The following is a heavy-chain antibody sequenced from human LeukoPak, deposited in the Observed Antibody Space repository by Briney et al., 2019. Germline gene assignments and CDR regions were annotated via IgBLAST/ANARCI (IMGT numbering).Heavy chain of an antibody. D-gene: IGHD2-15*01. CDR3: AKGRGYCTGGSCYSDY. J-gene: IGHJ4*02. CDR1: GFTVSSNY. V-gene: IGHV3-23*01. Sequence: PGGSLRLSCAASGFTVSSNYMSWVRQAPGKGLEWVSTISGSDGSTYYADSVKRRFTISRDNSNNTLYLQMNSLGVEDTAIYYCAKGRGYCTGGSCYSDYWGQGTLVTVSS. CDR2: ISGSDGST.